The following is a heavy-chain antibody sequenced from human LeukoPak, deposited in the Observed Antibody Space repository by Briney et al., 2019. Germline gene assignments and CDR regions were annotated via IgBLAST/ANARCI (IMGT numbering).Heavy chain of an antibody. V-gene: IGHV3-7*01. CDR1: GFTPSAFW. CDR3: ATISGVVAGGSLL. J-gene: IGHJ6*04. CDR2: IKKDGSEK. Sequence: GGSLRLSCVGSGFTPSAFWMSLVCLPPGKGLEWVANIKKDGSEKDYVDSVKGRFSIFRDNAKNSVYLQMNSRRAEDTDVYYCATISGVVAGGSLLWGKGTTVIVSS. D-gene: IGHD6-13*01.